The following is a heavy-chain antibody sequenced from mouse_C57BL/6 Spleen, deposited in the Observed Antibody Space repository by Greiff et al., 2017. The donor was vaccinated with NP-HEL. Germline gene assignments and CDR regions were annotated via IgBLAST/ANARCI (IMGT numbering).Heavy chain of an antibody. CDR3: ARLTTGAMDY. V-gene: IGHV1-80*01. D-gene: IGHD1-1*01. CDR1: GYAFSSYW. J-gene: IGHJ4*01. Sequence: VQGVESGAELVKPGASVKISCKASGYAFSSYWMNWVKQRPGKGLEWIGQIYPGDGDTNYNGKFKGKATLTADKSSSTAYMQLSSLTSEDSAVYFCARLTTGAMDYWGQGTSVTFSS. CDR2: IYPGDGDT.